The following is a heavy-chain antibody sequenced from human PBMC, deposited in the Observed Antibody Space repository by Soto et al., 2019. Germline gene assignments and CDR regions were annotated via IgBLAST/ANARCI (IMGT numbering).Heavy chain of an antibody. J-gene: IGHJ4*02. V-gene: IGHV4-34*01. D-gene: IGHD6-13*01. Sequence: PSETLSLTCAVYGGSFSGYYWSWIRQPPGKGLEWIGEINHSGSTNYNPSLNSRVTISVDTSKNQFSLKLSSVTAADTAVYYCARAGYSSSWYPHLGYWGQGTLVTVSS. CDR1: GGSFSGYY. CDR2: INHSGST. CDR3: ARAGYSSSWYPHLGY.